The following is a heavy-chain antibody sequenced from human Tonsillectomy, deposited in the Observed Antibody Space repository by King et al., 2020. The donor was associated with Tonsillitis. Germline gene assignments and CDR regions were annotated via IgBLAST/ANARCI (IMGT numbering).Heavy chain of an antibody. D-gene: IGHD6-19*01. CDR2: ISYDGTNE. J-gene: IGHJ3*01. CDR1: GFTFSSYP. V-gene: IGHV3-30*04. CDR3: ARVLRGGWLGASDL. Sequence: VQLVESGGAVVQPGGSLRLSCAASGFTFSSYPFHWVRQAPGKGLDWVAVISYDGTNEYYADSVKGRFIASRDNSKNTVYLQMHSLRPEDTAVYYCARVLRGGWLGASDLWGQGQMATVSS.